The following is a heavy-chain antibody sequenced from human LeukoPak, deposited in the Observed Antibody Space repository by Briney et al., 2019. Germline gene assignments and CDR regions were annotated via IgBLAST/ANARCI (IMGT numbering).Heavy chain of an antibody. Sequence: GGSLTLTCAASGFTFSSYAMHWVRQAPGKGLEYVSAISSNGGSTYYANSVKGRFTISIDNSKNTLYLQMGSVRAEDMAVYYCATTRLGLSGIYWGQGTLVTVSS. D-gene: IGHD1-1*01. CDR2: ISSNGGST. J-gene: IGHJ4*02. CDR3: ATTRLGLSGIY. CDR1: GFTFSSYA. V-gene: IGHV3-64*01.